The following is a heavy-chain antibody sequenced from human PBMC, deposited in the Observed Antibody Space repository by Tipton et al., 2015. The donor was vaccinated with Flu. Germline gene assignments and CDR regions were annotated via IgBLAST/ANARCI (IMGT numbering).Heavy chain of an antibody. Sequence: SLRLSCAASGFTFSSYAMSWVRQAPGKGLEWVSAISGSGGSTYYADSVKGRFTVSRDNSKNTLYLQMNSLRAEDTAVYYCANLGVYSNYKWGWFDPWGQGTLVTVSS. CDR2: ISGSGGST. J-gene: IGHJ5*02. CDR1: GFTFSSYA. CDR3: ANLGVYSNYKWGWFDP. V-gene: IGHV3-23*01. D-gene: IGHD4-11*01.